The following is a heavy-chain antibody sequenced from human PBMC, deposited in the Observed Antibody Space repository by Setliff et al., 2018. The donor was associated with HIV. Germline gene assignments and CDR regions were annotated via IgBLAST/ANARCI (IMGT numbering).Heavy chain of an antibody. Sequence: PSETLSLTCTVSGGSSSDYYRSWIRQPPGKGLEWIGYIYTSGSTNYNPSLKSRVTISLDTSKNQFSLKLTSVTAADTAVYYCARLSGDYYYFDYWGQGTLVTVSS. CDR1: GGSSSDYY. V-gene: IGHV4-4*09. D-gene: IGHD2-21*02. J-gene: IGHJ4*02. CDR3: ARLSGDYYYFDY. CDR2: IYTSGST.